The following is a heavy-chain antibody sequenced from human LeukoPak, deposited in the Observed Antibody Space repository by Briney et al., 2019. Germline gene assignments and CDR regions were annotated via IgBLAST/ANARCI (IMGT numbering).Heavy chain of an antibody. CDR3: ARRGYCNSNSCPGVDWLDP. CDR1: GYSFTSYW. Sequence: GESLKISCKGSGYSFTSYWIGWVRQLPGKGLEWMGIIYPGDSNTRYSPSFQGQVTISADKSISTAYLQWSSLKASDTAMYYCARRGYCNSNSCPGVDWLDPWGQGTLVTVSS. V-gene: IGHV5-51*01. J-gene: IGHJ5*02. D-gene: IGHD2-2*01. CDR2: IYPGDSNT.